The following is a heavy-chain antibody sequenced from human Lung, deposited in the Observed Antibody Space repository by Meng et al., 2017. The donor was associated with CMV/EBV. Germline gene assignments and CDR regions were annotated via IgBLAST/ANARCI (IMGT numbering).Heavy chain of an antibody. CDR3: ARSPGGGWFDP. V-gene: IGHV1-2*02. Sequence: SXXVSCKASGYTFTGYYMHLVRQAPGQGLEWMGWINPNSGGTNYAQKFQSRVTMTRDTSISTAYMELSRLRSDDPAVYYCARSPGGGWFDPLGQGTLVTVSS. CDR2: INPNSGGT. CDR1: GYTFTGYY. D-gene: IGHD6-25*01. J-gene: IGHJ5*02.